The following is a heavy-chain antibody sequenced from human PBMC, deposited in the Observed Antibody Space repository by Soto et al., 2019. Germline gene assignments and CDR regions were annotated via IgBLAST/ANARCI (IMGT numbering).Heavy chain of an antibody. J-gene: IGHJ4*02. CDR3: ARWGTTGGLDV. CDR1: GFTFRSYV. CDR2: TSYDGSNN. V-gene: IGHV3-33*05. Sequence: QVQLVESGGGVVQPVTSLRLSCVGSGFTFRSYVIHWVRQAPGKGLEWVALTSYDGSNNFYGDSVKGRFTISRDNSRNTVELQMDSLRLEDTALYYCARWGTTGGLDVWGQGTLVSVSS. D-gene: IGHD3-16*01.